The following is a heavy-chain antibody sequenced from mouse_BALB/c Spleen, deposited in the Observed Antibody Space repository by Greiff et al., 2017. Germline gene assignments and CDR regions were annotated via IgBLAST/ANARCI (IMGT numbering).Heavy chain of an antibody. V-gene: IGHV1-4*02. CDR2: INPSSGYT. CDR3: ARFNWENYAMDY. Sequence: QVQLKQSAAELARPGASVKMSCKASGYTFTSYTMHWVKQRPGQGLEWIGYINPSSGYTEYNQKFKDKTTLTADKSSSTAYMQLSSLTSEDSAVYYCARFNWENYAMDYWGQGTSVTVSS. CDR1: GYTFTSYT. J-gene: IGHJ4*01. D-gene: IGHD4-1*01.